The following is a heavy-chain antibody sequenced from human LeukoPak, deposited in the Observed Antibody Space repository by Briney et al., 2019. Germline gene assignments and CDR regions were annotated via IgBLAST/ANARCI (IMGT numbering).Heavy chain of an antibody. CDR2: IIPIFGTA. CDR1: GATFSSYA. V-gene: IGHV1-69*13. CDR3: ARVSGNDVPAAFDI. D-gene: IGHD1-1*01. Sequence: SVKVSCKASGATFSSYAISWVRQAPGQGLEWMGGIIPIFGTANYAQKFQGRVTITADESTRTAYMELSSLRSEDTAVYYCARVSGNDVPAAFDIWGQATMATVSS. J-gene: IGHJ3*02.